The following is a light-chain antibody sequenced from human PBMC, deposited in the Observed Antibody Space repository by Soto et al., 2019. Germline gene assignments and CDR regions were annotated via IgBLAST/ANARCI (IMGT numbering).Light chain of an antibody. J-gene: IGLJ3*02. CDR3: QTWGTGYWV. V-gene: IGLV4-69*01. Sequence: QLVPTQSPSASASLGASVKLTCTLSSGHSSYAIAWHQQQPEKGPRYLMKLNSDGSHTKGDGIPDRFSGSSSGAERYLTIYSLQSEDEATYYCQTWGTGYWVFGGGTKLTVL. CDR1: SGHSSYA. CDR2: LNSDGSH.